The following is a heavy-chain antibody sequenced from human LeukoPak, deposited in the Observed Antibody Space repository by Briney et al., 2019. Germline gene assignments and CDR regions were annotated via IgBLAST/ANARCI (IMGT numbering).Heavy chain of an antibody. V-gene: IGHV3-30*02. D-gene: IGHD6-25*01. J-gene: IGHJ4*02. CDR3: ARGEADEYYFGY. Sequence: GGSLRLSCAASGFTFSSYGMHWVRQAPGKGLEWVAFIRYDGSNKYYADSVKGRFTISRDNSKNTLYLQMNSLRAEDTAVYYCARGEADEYYFGYWGQGTLVTVSS. CDR2: IRYDGSNK. CDR1: GFTFSSYG.